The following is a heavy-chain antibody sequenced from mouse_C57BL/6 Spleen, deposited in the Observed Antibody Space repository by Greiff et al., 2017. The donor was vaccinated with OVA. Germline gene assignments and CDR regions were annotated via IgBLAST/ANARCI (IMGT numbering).Heavy chain of an antibody. CDR3: ARLYYGSSSYAMDY. CDR1: GYTFTSYW. Sequence: QVQLQQPGAELVKPGASVKMSCKASGYTFTSYWITWVKQRPGQGLEWIGDIYPGSGSTNYNEKFKSKATLTVETSSSTAYMQLSSLTSEDSAVYYCARLYYGSSSYAMDYWGQGTSVTVSS. V-gene: IGHV1-55*01. D-gene: IGHD1-1*01. CDR2: IYPGSGST. J-gene: IGHJ4*01.